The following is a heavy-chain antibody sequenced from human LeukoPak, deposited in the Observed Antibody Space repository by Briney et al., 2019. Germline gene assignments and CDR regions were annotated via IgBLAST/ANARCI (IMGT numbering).Heavy chain of an antibody. CDR2: ISGSGGST. Sequence: PGGSLRLSCAASGFTFSSYAMSWVRQAPGKGLEWVSAISGSGGSTYYADSVKGRFTISRDNSKNTLYLQMNSLRAEDTAVYYCAKSFPKEVDYDSSGYYRYWGQGTLVTVSS. D-gene: IGHD3-22*01. V-gene: IGHV3-23*01. J-gene: IGHJ4*02. CDR1: GFTFSSYA. CDR3: AKSFPKEVDYDSSGYYRY.